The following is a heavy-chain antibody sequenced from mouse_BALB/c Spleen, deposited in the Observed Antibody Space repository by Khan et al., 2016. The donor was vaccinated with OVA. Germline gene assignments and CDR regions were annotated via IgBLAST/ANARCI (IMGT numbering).Heavy chain of an antibody. Sequence: EVQLVESGRGLVKPSQSLSLTCTVTGYSITSDYAWNWIRQFPGNKLEWMGYISYSGNTKYNPSLKSRISITRDTSENQFFLQLNSVTIEDTATYYCARIYWGDFDYWGQGTTLTVSS. CDR3: ARIYWGDFDY. CDR2: ISYSGNT. CDR1: GYSITSDYA. D-gene: IGHD1-1*01. V-gene: IGHV3-2*02. J-gene: IGHJ2*01.